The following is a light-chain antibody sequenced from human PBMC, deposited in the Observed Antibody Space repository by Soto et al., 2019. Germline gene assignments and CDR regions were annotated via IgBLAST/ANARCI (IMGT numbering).Light chain of an antibody. Sequence: EIVLTQSPGTLSLSPGERATLSCRASQTVTNDYLAWFQKRPGQAPRLLIYGASSRDTGIPDRFSGSGSGTDFTLTISNLEPEDFALYYCQQYGSSPKAFGQGTKVEIK. V-gene: IGKV3-20*01. CDR3: QQYGSSPKA. CDR2: GAS. J-gene: IGKJ1*01. CDR1: QTVTNDY.